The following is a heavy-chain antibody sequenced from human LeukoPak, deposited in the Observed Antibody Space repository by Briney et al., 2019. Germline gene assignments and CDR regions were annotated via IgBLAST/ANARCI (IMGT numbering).Heavy chain of an antibody. CDR2: IYTSGNT. CDR3: ARAPSNDYGDYFPFDY. Sequence: GGSLRLSCAASGFTFTSYAMSWVRQAPGKGLEWVSMIYTSGNTYYADSVKGRFTISRDNAKNSLYLQMNSLRAEDTAVYYCARAPSNDYGDYFPFDYWGQGTLVTVSS. J-gene: IGHJ4*02. CDR1: GFTFTSYA. D-gene: IGHD4-17*01. V-gene: IGHV3-23*05.